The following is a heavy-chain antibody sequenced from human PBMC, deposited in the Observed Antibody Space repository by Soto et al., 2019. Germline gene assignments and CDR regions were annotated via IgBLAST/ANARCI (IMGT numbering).Heavy chain of an antibody. CDR1: GFTSSHYA. V-gene: IGHV3-23*01. D-gene: IGHD4-4*01. Sequence: QPGGSLRLSCAASGFTSSHYAMNWVRQAPGKGLEWISTISDRDGSTYYADSVKGRFTISRDNSKETVYLQMNSLRAEDTGVYYCAREIDSNYDGMDVWGQGTTVTVSS. J-gene: IGHJ6*02. CDR3: AREIDSNYDGMDV. CDR2: ISDRDGST.